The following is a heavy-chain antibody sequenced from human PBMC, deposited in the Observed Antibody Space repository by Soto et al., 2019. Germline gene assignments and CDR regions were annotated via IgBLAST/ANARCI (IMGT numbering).Heavy chain of an antibody. CDR1: GGSISSYY. V-gene: IGHV4-59*01. J-gene: IGHJ6*02. D-gene: IGHD2-2*01. CDR2: IYYSGST. Sequence: NPSETLSLTCTVSGGSISSYYWSWIRQPPGKGLECIGYIYYSGSTNYNPSLKSRVTISVDTSKNQFSLKLSSVTAADTAVYYCAREVVVPAAMQGYYYYYGMDVWGQGTTVTVSS. CDR3: AREVVVPAAMQGYYYYYGMDV.